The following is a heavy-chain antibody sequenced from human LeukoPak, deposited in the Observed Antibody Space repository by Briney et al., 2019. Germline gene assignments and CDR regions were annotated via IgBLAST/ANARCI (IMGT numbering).Heavy chain of an antibody. V-gene: IGHV3-23*01. D-gene: IGHD3-22*01. Sequence: GGSLRLSCAASGFTFSSYAMSWVRQAPGKGLEWISAISGSGGSTYYADSVTGRFNISRDNSKTTLYLQMNSVRCEDTAVYHCAKAGSSGHYPAYWGQGTLVTVSS. CDR1: GFTFSSYA. CDR2: ISGSGGST. CDR3: AKAGSSGHYPAY. J-gene: IGHJ4*02.